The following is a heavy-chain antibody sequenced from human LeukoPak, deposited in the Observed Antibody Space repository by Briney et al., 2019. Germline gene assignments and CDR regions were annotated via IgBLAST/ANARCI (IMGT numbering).Heavy chain of an antibody. CDR1: GFSISSGYS. Sequence: SETLSLTCTVSGFSISSGYSWGWIRQPPGKGLEWIGSIYHSGSTYYNPSLKSRITISVDTSKNQFSLKLSSVTAADTAVYYCARETVDILTGYYKFDPWGQGTLVTVSS. V-gene: IGHV4-38-2*02. D-gene: IGHD3-9*01. CDR2: IYHSGST. CDR3: ARETVDILTGYYKFDP. J-gene: IGHJ5*02.